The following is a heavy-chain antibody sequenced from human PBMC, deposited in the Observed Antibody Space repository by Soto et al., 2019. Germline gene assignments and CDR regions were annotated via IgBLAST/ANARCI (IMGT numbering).Heavy chain of an antibody. D-gene: IGHD1-26*01. Sequence: ASVKVSCKASGYTFTSYAMHWVRQAPGQRLEWMGWINAGNGNTKYSQKFQGRVTITRDTSASTAYMELSSLRSEDTAVYYCARDQAAGGSYPFKTTGYYGMDVWGQGTTVTVSS. CDR1: GYTFTSYA. CDR3: ARDQAAGGSYPFKTTGYYGMDV. J-gene: IGHJ6*02. CDR2: INAGNGNT. V-gene: IGHV1-3*01.